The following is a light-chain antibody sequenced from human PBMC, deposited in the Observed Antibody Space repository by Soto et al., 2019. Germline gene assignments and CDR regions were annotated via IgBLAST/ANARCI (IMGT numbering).Light chain of an antibody. CDR1: QSVSSY. Sequence: EIVLTQSPATLALSPGERATLSCRASQSVSSYLALYQQKPGQAPRLLIYDASNRATGIPARFSGSGSGTDFTLTISRLEPEDFAVYYCQKRSNWPLTFGGGTKVEIK. V-gene: IGKV3-11*01. J-gene: IGKJ4*01. CDR3: QKRSNWPLT. CDR2: DAS.